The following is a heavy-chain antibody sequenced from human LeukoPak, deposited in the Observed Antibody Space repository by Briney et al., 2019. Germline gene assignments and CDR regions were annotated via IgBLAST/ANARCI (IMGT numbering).Heavy chain of an antibody. J-gene: IGHJ5*02. CDR3: ARNSGYLTGGFDP. CDR2: INPNSGGT. V-gene: IGHV1-2*02. CDR1: GYTFTGYY. Sequence: ASVKVSCKASGYTFTGYYMHWVRQAPGQGLEWMGWINPNSGGTNYAQKFQGRVTMTRDTSISTAYMELSRLRSDDTAVYYCARNSGYLTGGFDPWGQGTLVTVSS. D-gene: IGHD5-12*01.